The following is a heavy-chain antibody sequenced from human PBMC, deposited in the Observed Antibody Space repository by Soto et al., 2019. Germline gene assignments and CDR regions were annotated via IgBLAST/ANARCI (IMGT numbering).Heavy chain of an antibody. D-gene: IGHD4-17*01. CDR3: AIGDYLYYFDY. Sequence: QVQLQESGPGLVKPSETLSLTCIVSGGSISSYYWSWIRQSPGKGLEWLAYVHHSGSTNYNPSLKSRVTIALDTSKTQFSMSLSSVTAADTAVYYCAIGDYLYYFDYWGQGTLVIVSS. CDR1: GGSISSYY. CDR2: VHHSGST. V-gene: IGHV4-59*01. J-gene: IGHJ4*02.